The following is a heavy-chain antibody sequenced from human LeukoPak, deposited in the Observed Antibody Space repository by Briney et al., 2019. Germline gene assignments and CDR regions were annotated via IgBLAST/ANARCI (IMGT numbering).Heavy chain of an antibody. CDR2: IYTGGST. D-gene: IGHD3-10*01. CDR3: ARSRGVPRWFGP. Sequence: NPSETLSLTYNVSGVSITSGNDYWGWIRQPRGKGLEWIANIYTGGSTYYNPALQNRAAISIDTSKDQFFLRLTSLTAADTAVYYCARSRGVPRWFGP. J-gene: IGHJ5*02. V-gene: IGHV4-39*07. CDR1: GVSITSGNDY.